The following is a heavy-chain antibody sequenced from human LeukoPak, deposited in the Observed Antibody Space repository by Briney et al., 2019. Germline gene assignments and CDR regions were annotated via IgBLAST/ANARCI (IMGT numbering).Heavy chain of an antibody. J-gene: IGHJ4*02. CDR2: ISYDGSNK. CDR1: GFTFSSYG. Sequence: SLRLSCAASGFTFSSYGMHWVRQAPGKGLEWVAVISYDGSNKYYADSVKGRFTISRDNSKNTLYLQMNSLRAEDTAVYYCAKDHGRAFGYWGQGTLVTVSS. D-gene: IGHD1-26*01. CDR3: AKDHGRAFGY. V-gene: IGHV3-30*18.